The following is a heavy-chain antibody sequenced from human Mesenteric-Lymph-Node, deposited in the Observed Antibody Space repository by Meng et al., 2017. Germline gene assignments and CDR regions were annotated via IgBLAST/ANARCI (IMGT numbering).Heavy chain of an antibody. CDR2: IYHGESA. J-gene: IGHJ4*02. CDR3: ASHVIVTGKRGFDF. V-gene: IGHV4-4*02. CDR1: CGSIICSNW. D-gene: IGHD6-19*01. Sequence: QMQLQESGQGRGMPSGTLSLTLAVSCGSIICSNWWSWVRQPPGKGLEWIGEIYHGESANSNTSLTNRVTMSVDKSKNHFSLQLTSVTAADTAVYYCASHVIVTGKRGFDFWGQGILVTVSS.